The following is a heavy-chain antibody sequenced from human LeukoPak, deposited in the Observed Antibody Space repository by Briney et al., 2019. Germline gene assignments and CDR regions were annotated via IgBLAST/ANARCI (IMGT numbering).Heavy chain of an antibody. CDR1: AFIFKSYA. CDR2: SSGSGAGT. V-gene: IGHV3-23*01. Sequence: PGGSLRLSCSSQAFIFKSYAKIRYRQAPGKGLEWVSTSSGSGAGTYYPDSLKGRFTISRDNSKNTLYLQMNSLKAEDTATYYCAERTKEATAGSFDYWGQGTLVTVSS. CDR3: AERTKEATAGSFDY. J-gene: IGHJ4*02. D-gene: IGHD6-25*01.